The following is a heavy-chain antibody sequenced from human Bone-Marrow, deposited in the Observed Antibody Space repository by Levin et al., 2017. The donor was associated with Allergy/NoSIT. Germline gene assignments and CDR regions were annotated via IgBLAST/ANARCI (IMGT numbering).Heavy chain of an antibody. CDR2: IDPRRGDT. V-gene: IGHV1-2*06. CDR1: GYTFIDYY. CDR3: ARDGTTSSFDF. Sequence: GESLKISCKASGYTFIDYYMHWVRQAPGQGLEWMGRIDPRRGDTNNAQKFQGRVTMTRDTSISTAYMELSSLRPDDTAIYYCARDGTTSSFDFRGQGTLVTVSS. J-gene: IGHJ4*02. D-gene: IGHD1/OR15-1a*01.